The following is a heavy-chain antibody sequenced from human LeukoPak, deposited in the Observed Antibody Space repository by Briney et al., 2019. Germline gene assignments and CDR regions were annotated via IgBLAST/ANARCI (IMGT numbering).Heavy chain of an antibody. J-gene: IGHJ5*02. Sequence: GGALRLSCATSGFSLSIFCMHWVPQAPGKGVEGGGGIWYEGNRKYYADSVKGRFTISRDTSKNTLYLQMNSLRAEDTAVYSCARDVDTSGHYGWFDPWGQGTLVTVSS. V-gene: IGHV3-33*01. CDR2: IWYEGNRK. D-gene: IGHD3-22*01. CDR3: ARDVDTSGHYGWFDP. CDR1: GFSLSIFC.